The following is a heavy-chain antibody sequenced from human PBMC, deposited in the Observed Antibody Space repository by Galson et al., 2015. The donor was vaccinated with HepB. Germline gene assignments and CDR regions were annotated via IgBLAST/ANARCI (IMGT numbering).Heavy chain of an antibody. CDR3: ARAGYSSGWDF. CDR1: GYTFTTYG. Sequence: SVKVSCKASGYTFTTYGITWVRQAPRQGLEWRGWISPYNGNTNYAQTLQGRVTMTTDTSTSTAYMELRRLTSDDTAVYYCARAGYSSGWDFWGQGTLVTVSS. CDR2: ISPYNGNT. J-gene: IGHJ4*02. D-gene: IGHD6-19*01. V-gene: IGHV1-18*01.